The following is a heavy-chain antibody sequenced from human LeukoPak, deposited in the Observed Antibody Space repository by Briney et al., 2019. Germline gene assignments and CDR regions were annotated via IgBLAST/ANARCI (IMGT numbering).Heavy chain of an antibody. CDR3: ARALRVVQFDP. CDR1: GGSISSGDYY. J-gene: IGHJ5*02. Sequence: SETLSLTCTVSGGSISSGDYYWSWIRQPPGKGLEWIGYIYYSGSTYYNPSLKSRVTISVDTSKNQFSLKLSSVTAADTAVYYCARALRVVQFDPWGQGTLVTVSS. D-gene: IGHD2-15*01. V-gene: IGHV4-30-4*08. CDR2: IYYSGST.